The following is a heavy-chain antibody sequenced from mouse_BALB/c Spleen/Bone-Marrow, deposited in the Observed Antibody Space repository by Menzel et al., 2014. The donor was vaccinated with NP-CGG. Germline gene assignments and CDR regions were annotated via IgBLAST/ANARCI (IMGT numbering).Heavy chain of an antibody. Sequence: EVHLVESGGGLVQPKGSLKLSCAASGFTFNTYAMNWVRQAPGKGLEWVARIRGKSNNYATYYADSVKDRFTISRDDSQSMLYLQMNNLKTEDTAMYYYVRQRYYYGSSDWYFDVWGAGTTVTISS. J-gene: IGHJ1*01. CDR1: GFTFNTYA. V-gene: IGHV10-1*02. CDR3: VRQRYYYGSSDWYFDV. D-gene: IGHD1-1*01. CDR2: IRGKSNNYAT.